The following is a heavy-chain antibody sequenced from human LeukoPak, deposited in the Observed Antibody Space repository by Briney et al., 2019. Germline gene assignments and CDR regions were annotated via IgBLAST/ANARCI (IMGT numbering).Heavy chain of an antibody. D-gene: IGHD2-15*01. CDR3: ARGVWRSDIVVVVAATPAGFDP. V-gene: IGHV4-4*02. J-gene: IGHJ5*02. CDR2: IYHSGST. CDR1: GGSISSSNR. Sequence: SETLSLTCAVSGGSISSSNRWSWVRQPPGKGLEWIGEIYHSGSTNYNPSLKSRVTISVDKSKNQFSLKLSSVTAADTAVYYCARGVWRSDIVVVVAATPAGFDPWGQGTLVTVSS.